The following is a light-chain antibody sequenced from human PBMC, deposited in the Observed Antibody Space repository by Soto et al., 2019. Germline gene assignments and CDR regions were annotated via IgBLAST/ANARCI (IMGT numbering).Light chain of an antibody. CDR3: QQYNQLPLT. V-gene: IGKV3-15*01. Sequence: ELVMTQSPATLSVSPGEKATLSCRASQTVSNNLAWYQQKPGQAPRLLIYFASTRATGIPARFSGSGSGTEFTLTISSLQSEDFAVYYCQQYNQLPLTFGGGTKAETK. CDR2: FAS. CDR1: QTVSNN. J-gene: IGKJ4*01.